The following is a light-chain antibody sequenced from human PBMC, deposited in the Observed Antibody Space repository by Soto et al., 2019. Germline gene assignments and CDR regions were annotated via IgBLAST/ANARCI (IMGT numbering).Light chain of an antibody. Sequence: EILMTESPSTRSVSLWGRATLSCRASQSVSTDLAWYQQRPGQAPRPLIFGASTRATGIPARFTGSGSGTEFILTISSLQSEDSAVYYCQQYDNWPITFGQGTRLEIK. CDR1: QSVSTD. V-gene: IGKV3-15*01. CDR3: QQYDNWPIT. CDR2: GAS. J-gene: IGKJ5*01.